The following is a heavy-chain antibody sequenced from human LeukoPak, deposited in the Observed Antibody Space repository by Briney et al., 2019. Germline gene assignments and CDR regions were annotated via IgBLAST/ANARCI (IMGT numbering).Heavy chain of an antibody. CDR1: GDTFSKYP. Sequence: SVKVSCQASGDTFSKYPISWVRQAPGQGLEWMGGSVPIFGGPNYAQKFQGRVTITVDESASTAYMELSSLTYEDTALYYCAIGSDTVPGPAAIRGSNWFDPWGQGILVTVSS. D-gene: IGHD2-2*02. J-gene: IGHJ5*02. V-gene: IGHV1-69*01. CDR3: AIGSDTVPGPAAIRGSNWFDP. CDR2: SVPIFGGP.